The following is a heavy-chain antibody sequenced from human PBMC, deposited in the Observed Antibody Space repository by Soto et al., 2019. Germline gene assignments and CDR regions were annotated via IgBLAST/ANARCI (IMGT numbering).Heavy chain of an antibody. CDR1: GGTFSSYT. CDR2: IIPILGIA. CDR3: ARGRTIFGVVPFSY. J-gene: IGHJ4*02. D-gene: IGHD3-3*01. Sequence: SVKVSCKASGGTFSSYTISWVRQAPGQGLEWMGRIIPILGIANYAQKFQGRVTITADKSTSTAYMELSSLRSEDTAVYYCARGRTIFGVVPFSYWGQGPLVTAPQ. V-gene: IGHV1-69*02.